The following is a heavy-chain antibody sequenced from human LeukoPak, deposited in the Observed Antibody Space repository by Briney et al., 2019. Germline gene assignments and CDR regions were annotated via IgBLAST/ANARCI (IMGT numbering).Heavy chain of an antibody. V-gene: IGHV4-31*03. CDR3: ARDNDYGGNSIDY. Sequence: SQTLSLTCTVSGGSISSGGYYWSWILQHPGKVLEWIGYIYYSGSTYYNPSLKSRVTISVDTSKNQFSLKLSSVTAADTAVYYCARDNDYGGNSIDYWGQGTLVTVSS. D-gene: IGHD4-23*01. CDR1: GGSISSGGYY. J-gene: IGHJ4*02. CDR2: IYYSGST.